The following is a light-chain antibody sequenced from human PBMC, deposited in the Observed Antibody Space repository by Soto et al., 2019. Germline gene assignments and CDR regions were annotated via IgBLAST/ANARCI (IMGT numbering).Light chain of an antibody. CDR3: QSYDSINPVV. CDR1: SGSIARNY. V-gene: IGLV6-57*04. Sequence: NFMLTQPHPVSEAPGKTVTISCTRSSGSIARNYVQWYQQRPGSAPTTLIYEDNERPSGVPDRFSGSIDSSSNSASLTISGLTTEDEADYYCQSYDSINPVVFGGGTKLTVL. CDR2: EDN. J-gene: IGLJ2*01.